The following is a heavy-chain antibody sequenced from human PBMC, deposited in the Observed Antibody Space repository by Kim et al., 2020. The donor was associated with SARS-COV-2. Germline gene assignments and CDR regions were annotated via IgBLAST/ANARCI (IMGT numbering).Heavy chain of an antibody. CDR3: TRRGSDDSNGYFPS. J-gene: IGHJ4*02. CDR1: GFIFSGSA. CDR2: IRSKANNNAT. Sequence: GGSLRLSCATSGFIFSGSAMHWVRQASGKGLEWLGRIRSKANNNATAYVVSVKGSFTISRDDSKNTAYLQMNSLKTEDTAMYYCTRRGSDDSNGYFPSWGQGTLVTVSS. D-gene: IGHD3-22*01. V-gene: IGHV3-73*01.